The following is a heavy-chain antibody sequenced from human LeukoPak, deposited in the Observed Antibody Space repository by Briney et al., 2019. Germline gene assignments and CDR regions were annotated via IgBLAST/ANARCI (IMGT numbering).Heavy chain of an antibody. V-gene: IGHV4-59*08. CDR1: GGSISGYY. J-gene: IGHJ4*02. CDR3: ARSPPGWYYDNSGQYYFDT. D-gene: IGHD3-22*01. CDR2: ISFTGNT. Sequence: SETLSLTCTVSGGSISGYYWSWIRQSPGKRLEWIAYISFTGNTNYNPSLKSRVTISLDTSKTHFSLTLSSLTATDTAVYYCARSPPGWYYDNSGQYYFDTWGQGALVTVSS.